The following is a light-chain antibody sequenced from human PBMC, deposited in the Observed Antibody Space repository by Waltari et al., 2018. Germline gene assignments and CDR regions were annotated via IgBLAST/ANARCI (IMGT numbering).Light chain of an antibody. CDR2: AKN. V-gene: IGLV3-19*01. CDR1: SLRXXX. J-gene: IGLJ2*01. CDR3: SSRDSSGNHVV. Sequence: SSELTQDPAVSVALGQTVKITCQGDSLRXXXXXXHTQKPEQAPLLFIYAKNNRPSGIPYRFSGSRSGSTASLTSTGAQAEDEADYYCSSRDSSGNHVVFGGGTKVTVL.